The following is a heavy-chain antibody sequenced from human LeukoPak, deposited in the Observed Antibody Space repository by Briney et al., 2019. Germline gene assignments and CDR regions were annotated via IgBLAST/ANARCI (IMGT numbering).Heavy chain of an antibody. CDR2: ISSSSSYI. V-gene: IGHV3-21*04. J-gene: IGHJ3*02. CDR1: GFTFSSYA. D-gene: IGHD3-10*01. Sequence: GGSLRLSCAAFGFTFSSYAMSWVRQAPGKGLEWVSSISSSSSYIYYADSVKGRFTISRDNAKNSLYLQMNSLRAEDTAVYYCAWREYGSGSPGIDIWGQGTMVTVSS. CDR3: AWREYGSGSPGIDI.